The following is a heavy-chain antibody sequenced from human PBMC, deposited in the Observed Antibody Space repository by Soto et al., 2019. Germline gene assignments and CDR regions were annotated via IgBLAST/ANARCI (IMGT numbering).Heavy chain of an antibody. CDR2: INPSGGST. V-gene: IGHV1-46*01. Sequence: QVQLVQSGAEVKKPGASVKVSCKASGYTFTSYYMHWVRQAPGQGLEWMGIINPSGGSTSYAQKFHGRVTMTRDTSTSTVYMELSSVRSEDTAVYYCARAITCSGGSCYSPYFAYWCQGTLVTVSS. CDR3: ARAITCSGGSCYSPYFAY. J-gene: IGHJ4*02. D-gene: IGHD2-15*01. CDR1: GYTFTSYY.